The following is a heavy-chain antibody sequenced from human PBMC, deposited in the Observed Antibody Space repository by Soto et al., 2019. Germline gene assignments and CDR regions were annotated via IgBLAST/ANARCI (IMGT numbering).Heavy chain of an antibody. V-gene: IGHV3-21*01. D-gene: IGHD3-22*01. CDR3: ARDAPPRDYYYDSSGSYFVGAFDI. CDR2: ISSSSSYI. Sequence: GGSLRLSCAASGFTFSSYSMNWVRQAPGKGLEWVSSISSSSSYIYYADSVKGRFTISRDNAKNSLYLQMNSLRAEDTAVYYCARDAPPRDYYYDSSGSYFVGAFDIWGQGTMVTVSS. J-gene: IGHJ3*02. CDR1: GFTFSSYS.